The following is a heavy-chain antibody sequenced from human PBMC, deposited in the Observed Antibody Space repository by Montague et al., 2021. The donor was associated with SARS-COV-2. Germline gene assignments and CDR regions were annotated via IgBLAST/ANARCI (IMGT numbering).Heavy chain of an antibody. Sequence: SEILSLTCAVSGGSLSTPHYWSWVRQPPGKGLEWIGEINHSGSTNYNPSLKSRVTMSVDTSKNQFSLKLSSVTAADTAVYYCARGARQGYGFRLGSFDSWGQGTLVTVSS. CDR2: INHSGST. V-gene: IGHV4-4*02. D-gene: IGHD3-10*01. CDR3: ARGARQGYGFRLGSFDS. J-gene: IGHJ4*02. CDR1: GGSLSTPHY.